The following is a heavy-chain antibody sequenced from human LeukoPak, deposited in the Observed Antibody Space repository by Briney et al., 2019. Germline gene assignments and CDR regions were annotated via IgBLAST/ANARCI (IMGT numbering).Heavy chain of an antibody. CDR3: GRDWGYGGNPRFDY. J-gene: IGHJ4*02. CDR2: INPNSGDT. Sequence: ASVKVSCKASGYTFTGYYIHWVRQAPGQGLEWMGWINPNSGDTNYAQKFQGRVTMTRDTSISTAYMELSRLRSDDTAVYYCGRDWGYGGNPRFDYWGQGTLVTVSS. CDR1: GYTFTGYY. D-gene: IGHD4-23*01. V-gene: IGHV1-2*02.